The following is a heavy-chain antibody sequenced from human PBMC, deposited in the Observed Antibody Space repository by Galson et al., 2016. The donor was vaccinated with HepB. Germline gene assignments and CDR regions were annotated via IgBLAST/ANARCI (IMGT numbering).Heavy chain of an antibody. CDR3: ARAAGGVMGSYYFDY. V-gene: IGHV3-23*01. CDR2: ITGGAGTP. J-gene: IGHJ4*02. CDR1: DFSFRSYA. D-gene: IGHD3-16*01. Sequence: SLRLSCAASDFSFRSYAMAWVRQAPGKGLEWVSTITGGAGTPFYADSVKGRFSISRDNSKNTLHLQITGLRAEDAAVYYCARAAGGVMGSYYFDYWGQGTLVTVSS.